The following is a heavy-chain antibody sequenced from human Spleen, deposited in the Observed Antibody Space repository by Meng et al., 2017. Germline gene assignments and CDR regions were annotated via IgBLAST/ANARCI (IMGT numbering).Heavy chain of an antibody. D-gene: IGHD3-3*01. J-gene: IGHJ4*02. Sequence: GSLRLSCAVYGGSFSAYYWSWIRQPPGKGLEWIGEINHSGSTNYNPSLKNQVTISVDTSKNQFSLKLSSVTAADTAVYYCARVNNLGVVNQWGQGTLVIVSS. CDR2: INHSGST. CDR1: GGSFSAYY. V-gene: IGHV4-34*01. CDR3: ARVNNLGVVNQ.